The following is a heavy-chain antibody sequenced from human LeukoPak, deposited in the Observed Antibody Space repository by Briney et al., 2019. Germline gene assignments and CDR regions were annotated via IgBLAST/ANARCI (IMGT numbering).Heavy chain of an antibody. J-gene: IGHJ4*02. CDR2: IYYSGST. D-gene: IGHD3-9*01. V-gene: IGHV4-39*01. CDR1: GGSISSSSYY. CDR3: ARHHERGDILTGYYYYFDY. Sequence: SETLSLTCTVSGGSISSSSYYWGWIRQPPGKGLEWIGSIYYSGSTYYNPSLKSRVTISVDTSKNQFSLKLSSVTAADTAVYYCARHHERGDILTGYYYYFDYWGQGTLVTVSS.